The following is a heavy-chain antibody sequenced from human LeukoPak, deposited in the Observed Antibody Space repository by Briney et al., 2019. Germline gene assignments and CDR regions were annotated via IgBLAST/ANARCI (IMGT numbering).Heavy chain of an antibody. V-gene: IGHV1-2*02. D-gene: IGHD3-22*01. CDR3: AREGYDSSGYYYAPHAFGI. CDR2: INPNSGGT. J-gene: IGHJ3*02. CDR1: GYTFTGYN. Sequence: GASVKVSCKASGYTFTGYNIHWVRQVPGQGPEWMGWINPNSGGTNYAHKFQGRVTMTRDTTISTAYMELSMLRSDDTAVYYCAREGYDSSGYYYAPHAFGIWGQGTMVTVSS.